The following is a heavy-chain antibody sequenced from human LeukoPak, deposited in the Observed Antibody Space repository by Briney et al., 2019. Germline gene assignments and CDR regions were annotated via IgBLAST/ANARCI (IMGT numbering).Heavy chain of an antibody. J-gene: IGHJ4*02. D-gene: IGHD1-1*01. CDR1: GYNFVQYG. CDR2: ISPYLGNT. CDR3: ARDDVDNALDY. Sequence: ASVKVSCKASGYNFVQYGFSWVRQAPGQGLEWMAWISPYLGNTVFAQGFQDRITLTTDTSTTTAYMGLRSLISNDTAVYYCARDDVDNALDYWGQGTPVTVSS. V-gene: IGHV1-18*04.